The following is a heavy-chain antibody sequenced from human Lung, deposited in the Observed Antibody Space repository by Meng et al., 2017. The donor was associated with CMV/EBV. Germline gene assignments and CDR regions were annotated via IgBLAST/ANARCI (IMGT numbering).Heavy chain of an antibody. J-gene: IGHJ6*02. CDR2: ISAYNGNT. V-gene: IGHV1-18*01. D-gene: IGHD3-3*01. CDR1: GYTFTSYG. Sequence: ASXXVSXKASGYTFTSYGISWVRQAPGQGLEWMGWISAYNGNTNYAQKLQGRVTMTTDTSTSKAYMELRSLRSDDTAVYYCARVRYYDFWSGYFNGMDVWGQGXTVTVSS. CDR3: ARVRYYDFWSGYFNGMDV.